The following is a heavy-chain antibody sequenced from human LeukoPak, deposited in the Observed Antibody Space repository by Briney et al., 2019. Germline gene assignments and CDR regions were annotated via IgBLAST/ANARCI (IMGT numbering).Heavy chain of an antibody. Sequence: SETLSLTCTVSGGSISSYYWSWIRQPPGKGLEWIGYIYYSGNTNYNPFLKSRVSISVDKSKNQFSLKLSSVTAADTAVYYCARGLRFGAGYDYWGQGTLVTVSS. CDR3: ARGLRFGAGYDY. J-gene: IGHJ4*02. CDR2: IYYSGNT. V-gene: IGHV4-59*01. CDR1: GGSISSYY. D-gene: IGHD3-10*01.